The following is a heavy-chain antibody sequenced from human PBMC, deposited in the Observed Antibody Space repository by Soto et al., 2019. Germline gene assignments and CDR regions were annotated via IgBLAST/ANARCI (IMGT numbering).Heavy chain of an antibody. J-gene: IGHJ6*02. D-gene: IGHD2-2*01. V-gene: IGHV4-39*01. CDR2: IYYSGST. CDR3: AGDIVLVPSATQLYYYYGMDV. CDR1: GGSISSSSYY. Sequence: SETLSLTCTVSGGSISSSSYYWGWIRQPPGKGLEWIGSIYYSGSTYYNPSLKSRVTISVDTSKNQFSLKLSSVTAADTAVYYCAGDIVLVPSATQLYYYYGMDVWGQGTTVT.